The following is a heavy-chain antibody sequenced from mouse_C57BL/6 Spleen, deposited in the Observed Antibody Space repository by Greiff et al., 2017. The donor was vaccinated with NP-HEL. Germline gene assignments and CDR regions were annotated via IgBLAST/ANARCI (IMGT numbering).Heavy chain of an antibody. CDR1: GFTFSSYA. Sequence: EVKLMESGGGLVKPGGSLKLSCAASGFTFSSYAMSWVRQTPEKRLEWVATISDGGSYTYYPDNVKGRFTISRDNAKNNLYLQMSHLKSEDTAMYYCARGTGYFDVWGTGTTVTVSS. V-gene: IGHV5-4*03. CDR2: ISDGGSYT. D-gene: IGHD3-1*01. J-gene: IGHJ1*03. CDR3: ARGTGYFDV.